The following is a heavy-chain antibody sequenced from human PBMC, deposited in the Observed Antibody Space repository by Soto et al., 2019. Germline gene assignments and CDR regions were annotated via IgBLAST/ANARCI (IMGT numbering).Heavy chain of an antibody. CDR2: IDPSDSYT. CDR3: ARGFEYSSSRAVGDY. J-gene: IGHJ4*02. V-gene: IGHV5-10-1*01. CDR1: GYSFTSYW. Sequence: GESLKISCKGSGYSFTSYWISWVRQMPGKGLEWMGRIDPSDSYTNYSPSFQGHVTISADKSISTAYLQWSRLKASDTAMYYCARGFEYSSSRAVGDYWGQGTLVTVSS. D-gene: IGHD6-6*01.